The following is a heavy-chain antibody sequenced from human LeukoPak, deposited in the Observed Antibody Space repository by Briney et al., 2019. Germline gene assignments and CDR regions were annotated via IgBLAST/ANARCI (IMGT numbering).Heavy chain of an antibody. Sequence: GGSLRLSCAASGIIITSYWMSWVRHTPGKGLEWVASIKQDGSEKNYVDSVKGRFTIFRDNARNSLYLQMNSLRAEDTAVYYCASHSYGYNHWGQGTLVIVSS. CDR3: ASHSYGYNH. J-gene: IGHJ5*02. V-gene: IGHV3-7*01. CDR2: IKQDGSEK. D-gene: IGHD3-16*01. CDR1: GIIITSYW.